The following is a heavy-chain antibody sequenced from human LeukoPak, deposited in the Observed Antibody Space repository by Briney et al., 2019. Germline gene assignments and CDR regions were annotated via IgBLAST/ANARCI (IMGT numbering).Heavy chain of an antibody. D-gene: IGHD2-21*01. CDR3: ARHAYCGGDCLFSDY. J-gene: IGHJ4*02. CDR2: IYPGDSDT. CDR1: GYSFTSYW. Sequence: GESLKISCKGSGYSFTSYWIGWVRQMPGKGLEWMGIIYPGDSDTRYSPSFQGQVTISADKSISTAYLQWSSLKASDTAMYYCARHAYCGGDCLFSDYWGQGTLVTVSS. V-gene: IGHV5-51*01.